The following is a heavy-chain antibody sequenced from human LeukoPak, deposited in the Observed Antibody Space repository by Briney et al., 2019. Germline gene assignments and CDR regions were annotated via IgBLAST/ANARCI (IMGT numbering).Heavy chain of an antibody. CDR3: ATSYDAKRAPYDL. V-gene: IGHV4-4*09. Sequence: SETLSLTCTASGGSISSYCWSWVRQPPGKGLEWIGYIYTSGSTDYNPSLKSRVTMSVDTSKNQLSLELRFLTAADTAVYYCATSYDAKRAPYDLWGQGTLVTVSS. CDR2: IYTSGST. D-gene: IGHD3-3*01. CDR1: GGSISSYC. J-gene: IGHJ5*02.